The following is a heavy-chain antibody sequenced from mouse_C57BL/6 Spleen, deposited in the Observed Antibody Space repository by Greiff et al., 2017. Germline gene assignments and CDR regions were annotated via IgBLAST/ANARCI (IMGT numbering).Heavy chain of an antibody. CDR1: GYTFTSYW. D-gene: IGHD1-1*01. J-gene: IGHJ4*01. V-gene: IGHV1-53*01. CDR2: INPSNGGT. Sequence: QVQLHQPGTELVKPGASVKLSCKASGYTFTSYWMHWVKQRPGQGLEWIGNINPSNGGTNYNEKFKSKATLTVDKSSSTAYMQLSSLTSEDSAVYYCARSGVTTDAMDYWGQGTSVTVSS. CDR3: ARSGVTTDAMDY.